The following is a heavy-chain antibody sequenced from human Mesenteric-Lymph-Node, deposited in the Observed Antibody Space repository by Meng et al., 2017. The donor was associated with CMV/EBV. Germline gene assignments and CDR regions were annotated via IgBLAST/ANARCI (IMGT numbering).Heavy chain of an antibody. CDR1: GGSINSADYY. J-gene: IGHJ4*02. D-gene: IGHD3-3*01. Sequence: LRLSCTVSGGSINSADYYWSWIRQPPGKGLEWIGYIYYGGSTFYNPSLKSRITISVDTSKNQFSLKLSSVTAADTAVYYCARTVDFWSAYSFFNYWGQGTLVTVSS. CDR2: IYYGGST. V-gene: IGHV4-30-4*08. CDR3: ARTVDFWSAYSFFNY.